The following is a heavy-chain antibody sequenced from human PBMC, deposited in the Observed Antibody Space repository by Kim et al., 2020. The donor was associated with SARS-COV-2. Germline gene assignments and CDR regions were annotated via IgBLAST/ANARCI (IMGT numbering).Heavy chain of an antibody. J-gene: IGHJ3*02. CDR2: IKEDGSEK. Sequence: GGSLRLSCAASGFTCSSYWMSWVRQAPGKGLEWVANIKEDGSEKYYVDSVKGRFTISRDNAKNSLYLQMNSLGAEDTAVYYCARKGNAFDIWGQGTMVTV. V-gene: IGHV3-7*05. CDR1: GFTCSSYW. CDR3: ARKGNAFDI.